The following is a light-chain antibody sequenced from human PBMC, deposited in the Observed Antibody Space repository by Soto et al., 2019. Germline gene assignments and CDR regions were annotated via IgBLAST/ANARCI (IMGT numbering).Light chain of an antibody. CDR3: QPYAGSGT. CDR1: QSVSSSY. V-gene: IGKV3-20*01. Sequence: CRRASQSVSSSYLAWYQQKPGQAPRLLIYGASSRASGIPDRFRGSGSAVEVFLLISSLEPAGAVANYGQPYAGSGTYGHGTKVDIK. J-gene: IGKJ1*01. CDR2: GAS.